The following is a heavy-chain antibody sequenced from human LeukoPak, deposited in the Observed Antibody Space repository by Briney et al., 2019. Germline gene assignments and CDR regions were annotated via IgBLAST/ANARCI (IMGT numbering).Heavy chain of an antibody. J-gene: IGHJ6*03. D-gene: IGHD2-2*01. V-gene: IGHV4-34*01. CDR2: INHSGST. CDR1: GGSFSGYY. Sequence: SETLSLTCAVYGGSFSGYYWSWIRQPPGKGLEWIGEINHSGSTKYNPDLKSRVTISVDTSKTQFSLKLSSVTAADTAVYYCARGRCGVTSPFLLYYMDLWGKGTPVTVSS. CDR3: ARGRCGVTSPFLLYYMDL.